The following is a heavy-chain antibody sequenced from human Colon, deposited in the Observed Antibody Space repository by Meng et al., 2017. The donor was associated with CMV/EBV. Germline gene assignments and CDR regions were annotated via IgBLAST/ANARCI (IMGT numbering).Heavy chain of an antibody. CDR3: ARVEWTPDFYFDY. CDR2: IIPSIGIG. V-gene: IGHV1-69*02. Sequence: KVSCKSFGGTFPSHTINWVRQAPGQGLEWMGRIIPSIGIGSSAQKFQGRLTITADKSTDTAYMELSSLRSEDTAVYYCARVEWTPDFYFDYWGQGTLVTVSS. D-gene: IGHD3-3*01. J-gene: IGHJ4*02. CDR1: GGTFPSHT.